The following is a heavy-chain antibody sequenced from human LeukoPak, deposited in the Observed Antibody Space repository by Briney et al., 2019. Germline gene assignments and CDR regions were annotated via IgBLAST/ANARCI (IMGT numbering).Heavy chain of an antibody. CDR3: ARGRGVLMVYAIRFGY. D-gene: IGHD2-8*01. Sequence: SETLSLTCAVYGGSFSGYYWSWIRQPPGKGLEWIGEINHSGSTNYNPSLKSRVTISVDTSKNQFSLKLSSVTAADTAVYYCARGRGVLMVYAIRFGYWGQGTLVTVSS. V-gene: IGHV4-34*01. CDR2: INHSGST. J-gene: IGHJ4*02. CDR1: GGSFSGYY.